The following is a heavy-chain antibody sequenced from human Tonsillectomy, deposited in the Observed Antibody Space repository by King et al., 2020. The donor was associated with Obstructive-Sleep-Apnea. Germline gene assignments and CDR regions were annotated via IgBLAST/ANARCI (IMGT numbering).Heavy chain of an antibody. CDR3: ARDGSLGDYGYFQH. CDR1: GFTFSSYT. D-gene: IGHD4-17*01. J-gene: IGHJ1*01. Sequence: VQLVESGGGLVKPGGSLRLSCAASGFTFSSYTMNWVRQAPGKGLEWVSSISSSSSYIYYADSVKGRFTISRDNAKNSLYLQMNSLRAEDTAVYYCARDGSLGDYGYFQHWGQGTLVTVSS. CDR2: ISSSSSYI. V-gene: IGHV3-21*01.